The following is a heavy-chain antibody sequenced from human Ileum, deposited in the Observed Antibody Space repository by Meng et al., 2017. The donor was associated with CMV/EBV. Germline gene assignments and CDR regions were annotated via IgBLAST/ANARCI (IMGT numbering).Heavy chain of an antibody. CDR3: ARLGVSVTGTEDC. D-gene: IGHD6-19*01. J-gene: IGHJ4*02. V-gene: IGHV3-7*01. Sequence: GESLKISCAASGFTFSSFWMSWVRQVPGKGLEWVANINQDGSQKHYVDSVEGRFTISRDNAESSLYLQMNSLRAEDTALYYCARLGVSVTGTEDCWGQGTLVTVSS. CDR1: GFTFSSFW. CDR2: INQDGSQK.